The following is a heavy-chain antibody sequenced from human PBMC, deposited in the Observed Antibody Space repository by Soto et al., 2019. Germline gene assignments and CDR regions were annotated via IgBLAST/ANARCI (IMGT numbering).Heavy chain of an antibody. D-gene: IGHD3-22*01. CDR3: ARGGFYDSSGARNYYYYGMNV. J-gene: IGHJ6*02. V-gene: IGHV1-18*01. Sequence: QVQLVQSGAEVKKPGASVKVSCKAPGYTFTSYGINWVRQAPGQGLEWLGWISAYDGYTNYAQILQGRVSMTTDTSTKTAYMELRSLRSDDTAMYYCARGGFYDSSGARNYYYYGMNVWGQGTTVTVSS. CDR1: GYTFTSYG. CDR2: ISAYDGYT.